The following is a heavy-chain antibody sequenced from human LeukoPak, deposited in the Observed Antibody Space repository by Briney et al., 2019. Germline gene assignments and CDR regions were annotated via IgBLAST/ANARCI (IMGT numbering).Heavy chain of an antibody. Sequence: ASVKVSCKVSGGTFSSYPISWVRQAPGQGLEWMGEITPIFGEAQNAEKFQGRVTITADEPTSTVYMELTGLRLDDTAMYYCARNPRVASTSGLNYWGQGTLVTVSS. V-gene: IGHV1-69*13. CDR2: ITPIFGEA. CDR3: ARNPRVASTSGLNY. CDR1: GGTFSSYP. J-gene: IGHJ4*02. D-gene: IGHD5-12*01.